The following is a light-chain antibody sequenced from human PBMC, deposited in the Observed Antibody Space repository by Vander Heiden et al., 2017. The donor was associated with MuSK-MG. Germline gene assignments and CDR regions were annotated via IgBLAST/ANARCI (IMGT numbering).Light chain of an antibody. Sequence: ELVLTQSPATLSFSPGERATLSCRASQSVSSYLSWYQQKPGQAPRLLIYDASNRATGIPVRFSGGGSGTDFTLTISSLEPEDFAVYYCQQRGNWPPTFGGGTKVEIK. CDR1: QSVSSY. CDR3: QQRGNWPPT. CDR2: DAS. J-gene: IGKJ4*01. V-gene: IGKV3-11*01.